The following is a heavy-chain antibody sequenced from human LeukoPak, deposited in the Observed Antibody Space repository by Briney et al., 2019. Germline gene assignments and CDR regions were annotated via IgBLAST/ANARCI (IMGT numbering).Heavy chain of an antibody. D-gene: IGHD6-6*01. CDR2: IIPIFGTA. V-gene: IGHV1-69*13. CDR1: GYTFTSYG. CDR3: ARERGRRSSSSNYYYYYMDV. Sequence: ASVKVSCKASGYTFTSYGISWVRQAPGQGLEWKGGIIPIFGTANYAQKFQGRVTITADESTSTAYMELSSLRSEDTAVYYCARERGRRSSSSNYYYYYMDVWGKGTTVTVSS. J-gene: IGHJ6*03.